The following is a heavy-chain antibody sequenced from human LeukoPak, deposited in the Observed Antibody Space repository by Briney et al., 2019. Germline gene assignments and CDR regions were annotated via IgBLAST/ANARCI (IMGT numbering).Heavy chain of an antibody. J-gene: IGHJ4*02. CDR1: GGSFSGYY. CDR2: INHSGST. Sequence: SETLSLACAVYGGSFSGYYWSWIRQPPGKGLEWIGEINHSGSTNYNPSLKSRVTISVDTSKNQWSLKLTSVTAADTAVYYCARGYGSGNYYPKDYWGQGTLVTVSS. D-gene: IGHD3-10*01. V-gene: IGHV4-34*01. CDR3: ARGYGSGNYYPKDY.